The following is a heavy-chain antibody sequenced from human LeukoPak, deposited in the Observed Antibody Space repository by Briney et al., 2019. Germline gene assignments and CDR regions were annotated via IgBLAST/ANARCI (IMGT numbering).Heavy chain of an antibody. Sequence: GGSLRLSCAASGFTFSSYAMHWVRQAPGKGLDYVSAISSNGGSTYYANSVKGRFTISRDNSKNTLYLQMGSLRAEDMAVYYCARGGIVVVTAIDYWGQGTLVTVSS. J-gene: IGHJ4*02. V-gene: IGHV3-64*01. CDR2: ISSNGGST. CDR1: GFTFSSYA. CDR3: ARGGIVVVTAIDY. D-gene: IGHD2-21*02.